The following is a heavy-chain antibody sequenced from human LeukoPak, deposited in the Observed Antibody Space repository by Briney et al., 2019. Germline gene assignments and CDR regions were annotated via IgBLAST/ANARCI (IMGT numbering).Heavy chain of an antibody. D-gene: IGHD1-26*01. CDR1: GGTFRSFT. V-gene: IGHV1-69*01. Sequence: ASVKVSCKASGGTFRSFTINWVRQAPGQGLEWMGGIIPMFGATNYAQKFQGGVTITADESTSTAYMELSSLRSEDTAVYFCARGPGGSPAPFGFDYWGQGTLVTVSS. CDR2: IIPMFGAT. J-gene: IGHJ4*02. CDR3: ARGPGGSPAPFGFDY.